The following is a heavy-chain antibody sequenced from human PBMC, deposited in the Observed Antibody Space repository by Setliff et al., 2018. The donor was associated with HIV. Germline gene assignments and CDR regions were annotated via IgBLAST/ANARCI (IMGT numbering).Heavy chain of an antibody. Sequence: SETLSLTCIVSGGSISSGTYYWGWIRQPPGKGLEWIGSMSHSGSTLYNPSLKSRVTISVDTSKNQFSLKLTSVTAADTAIYYCARGRDYTGSWFRPFYLDFWGHGNLVTVSS. CDR3: ARGRDYTGSWFRPFYLDF. CDR2: MSHSGST. CDR1: GGSISSGTYY. V-gene: IGHV4-39*01. J-gene: IGHJ4*01. D-gene: IGHD3-3*01.